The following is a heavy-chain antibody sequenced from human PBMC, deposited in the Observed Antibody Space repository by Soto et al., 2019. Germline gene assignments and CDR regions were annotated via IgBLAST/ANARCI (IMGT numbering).Heavy chain of an antibody. CDR1: GFTFGNYW. D-gene: IGHD2-8*01. CDR2: VNPDGSGA. V-gene: IGHV3-74*01. J-gene: IGHJ4*02. Sequence: GSLRLSCAASGFTFGNYWMHWVRQAPGKGLVWVSRVNPDGSGATYADSVKGRFTISRDNAKNTLYLQMNSLRGDDTAVYYCARDRALWCRDYWGKGTLVTVSS. CDR3: ARDRALWCRDY.